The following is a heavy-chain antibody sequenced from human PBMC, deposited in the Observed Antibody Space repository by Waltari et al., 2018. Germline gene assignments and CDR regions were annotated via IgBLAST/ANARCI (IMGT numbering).Heavy chain of an antibody. V-gene: IGHV4-59*01. D-gene: IGHD3-22*01. J-gene: IGHJ4*02. CDR2: IYYSGST. Sequence: QVQLQESGPGLVKPSETLSLTCTVSGGSISSYYWSWIRQPPGKGLEWIGYIYYSGSTNYTPSLKSRVTISVDTSKNQFSLKLSSVTAADTAVYYCARASSIVGFPAYWGQGTLVTVSS. CDR3: ARASSIVGFPAY. CDR1: GGSISSYY.